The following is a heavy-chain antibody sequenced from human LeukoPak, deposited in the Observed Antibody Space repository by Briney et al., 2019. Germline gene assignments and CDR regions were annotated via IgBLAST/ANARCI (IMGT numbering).Heavy chain of an antibody. V-gene: IGHV3-11*01. J-gene: IGHJ4*02. CDR3: ARRLVAAAGTGHFDY. CDR2: ISSSGSTI. Sequence: GGSLRLSCAASGFTFSDYCMSWIRQAPGKGLEWVSYISSSGSTIYYADSVKGRFTISRDNAKNSLYLQMNSLRAEDTAVYYCARRLVAAAGTGHFDYWGQGTLVTVSS. CDR1: GFTFSDYC. D-gene: IGHD6-13*01.